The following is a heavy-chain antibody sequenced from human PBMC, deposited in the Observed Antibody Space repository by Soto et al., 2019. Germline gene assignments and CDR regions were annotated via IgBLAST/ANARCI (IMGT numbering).Heavy chain of an antibody. CDR2: IIPIFGTA. Sequence: QVQLVQSGAEVKKPGPSVKVSCKASGGTFSSYAISWVRQAPGQGLEWMGGIIPIFGTANYAQKFQGRVTITADESTSTAYMELSSLRSEDTAVYYCARDLHYGDYWGGWFDPWGQGTLVTVSS. D-gene: IGHD4-17*01. V-gene: IGHV1-69*01. J-gene: IGHJ5*02. CDR3: ARDLHYGDYWGGWFDP. CDR1: GGTFSSYA.